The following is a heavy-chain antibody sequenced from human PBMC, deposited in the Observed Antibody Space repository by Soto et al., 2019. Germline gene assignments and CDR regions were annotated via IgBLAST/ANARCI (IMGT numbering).Heavy chain of an antibody. V-gene: IGHV4-39*02. CDR2: IYYDGIT. D-gene: IGHD1-1*01. Sequence: PSETLSLTCTVSGGSISSRSYYWGWIHQPPGKGLEWIATIYYDGITYYNPSLKSRVTMSVDTSKSQFSLNLRSVTAADTAVYHGARDSNDYYFENWGQEALVTVSS. J-gene: IGHJ4*02. CDR3: ARDSNDYYFEN. CDR1: GGSISSRSYY.